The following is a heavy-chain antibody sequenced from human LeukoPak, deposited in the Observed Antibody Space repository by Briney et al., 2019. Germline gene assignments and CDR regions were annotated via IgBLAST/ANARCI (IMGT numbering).Heavy chain of an antibody. D-gene: IGHD3-22*01. J-gene: IGHJ6*02. CDR2: IYYSGST. Sequence: SETLSLTCTVSGGSISSYYWSWIRQPPGKGLEWIGYIYYSGSTNYNPSLKSRVTISVDTSKNQFSLKLSSVTAADTAVYYCARDLITYTGGSVVPTMIVPHGMDVWGQGTTVTVSS. CDR1: GGSISSYY. V-gene: IGHV4-59*01. CDR3: ARDLITYTGGSVVPTMIVPHGMDV.